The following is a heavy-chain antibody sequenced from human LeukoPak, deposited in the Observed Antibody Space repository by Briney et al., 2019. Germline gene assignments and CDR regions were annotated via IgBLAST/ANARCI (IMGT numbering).Heavy chain of an antibody. D-gene: IGHD5-12*01. CDR3: ARGNSGYDYAFDI. Sequence: SGTLSLTCTVSGGSISSYHWSWIRQPPGKGLQWIGFIYSSGSTNYNPSLKSRVTISLDTSKNQFSLRVSSVTSADTAVYYCARGNSGYDYAFDIWGQGTMVTVSS. CDR1: GGSISSYH. V-gene: IGHV4-59*01. J-gene: IGHJ3*02. CDR2: IYSSGST.